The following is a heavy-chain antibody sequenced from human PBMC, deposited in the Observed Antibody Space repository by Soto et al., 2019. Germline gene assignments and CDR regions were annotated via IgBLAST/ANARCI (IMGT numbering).Heavy chain of an antibody. CDR3: ARAPPPPYYDFWHDEGAFDY. D-gene: IGHD3-3*01. J-gene: IGHJ4*02. V-gene: IGHV3-7*05. CDR1: GFTFSSYW. Sequence: GGSLRLSCAASGFTFSSYWMSWVRQAPGKGLEWVANIKQDGSEKYYVDSVKGRFTISRDNAKNSLYLQMNSLRAEDTAVYYCARAPPPPYYDFWHDEGAFDYWGQGTLVTVSS. CDR2: IKQDGSEK.